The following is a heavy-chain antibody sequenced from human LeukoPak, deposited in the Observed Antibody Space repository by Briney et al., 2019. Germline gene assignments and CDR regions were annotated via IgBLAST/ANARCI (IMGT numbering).Heavy chain of an antibody. CDR2: INSDGSST. V-gene: IGHV3-74*01. D-gene: IGHD3-10*01. CDR3: ARVRGMVRGVMGFDY. Sequence: GGSLRLSCAASGFTFSSYWMHWVRQAPGKGLVWVSRINSDGSSTSYADSVKGRFTISRDNAKNTLYLQMNSLRAEDTAVYYCARVRGMVRGVMGFDYWGQGTLVTVSS. CDR1: GFTFSSYW. J-gene: IGHJ4*02.